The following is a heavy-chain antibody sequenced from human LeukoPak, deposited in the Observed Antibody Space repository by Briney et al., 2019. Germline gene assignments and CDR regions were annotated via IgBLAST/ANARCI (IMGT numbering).Heavy chain of an antibody. V-gene: IGHV4-30-2*01. CDR3: ARRRGYTYYYGSGSPPGYFDY. Sequence: SQTLSLTCTVSGGSISSGGYYWSWIRQPPGKGLEWIGYIYHSGSTYYNPSLKSRVTISVDTSKNQFSLKLSSVTAADTAVYYCARRRGYTYYYGSGSPPGYFDYWGQGTLVTVSS. D-gene: IGHD3-10*01. CDR2: IYHSGST. CDR1: GGSISSGGYY. J-gene: IGHJ4*02.